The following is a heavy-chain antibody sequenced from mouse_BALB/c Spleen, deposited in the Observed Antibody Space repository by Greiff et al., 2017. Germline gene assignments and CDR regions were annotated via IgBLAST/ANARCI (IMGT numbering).Heavy chain of an antibody. CDR2: ISSGGSYT. CDR3: ARGDYYGSSYVGTSWFAY. CDR1: GFTFSSYA. Sequence: VKLVESGGGLVKPGGSLKLSCAASGFTFSSYAMSWVRQSPEKRLEWVAEISSGGSYTYYPDTVTGRFTISRDNAKNTLYLEMSSLRSEDTAMYYCARGDYYGSSYVGTSWFAYWGQGTLVTVSA. J-gene: IGHJ3*01. D-gene: IGHD1-1*01. V-gene: IGHV5-9-4*01.